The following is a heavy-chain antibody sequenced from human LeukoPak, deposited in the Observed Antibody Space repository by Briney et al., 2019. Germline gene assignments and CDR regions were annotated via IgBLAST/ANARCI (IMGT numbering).Heavy chain of an antibody. CDR2: ISSNGGST. V-gene: IGHV3-64D*06. CDR1: GFTFSSYT. D-gene: IGHD6-19*01. CDR3: VKDGAGYSSGWYWEVDY. Sequence: GSLRLSCSACGFTFSSYTMHWVRQGPGKGLEYVSAISSNGGSTYYADSVKGRFTISRDNSKNTLYLQMSSLRAEDTAVYYCVKDGAGYSSGWYWEVDYWGQGTLLTVSS. J-gene: IGHJ4*02.